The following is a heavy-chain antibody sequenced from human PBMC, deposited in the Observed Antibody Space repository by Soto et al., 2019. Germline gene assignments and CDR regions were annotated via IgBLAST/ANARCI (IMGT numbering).Heavy chain of an antibody. J-gene: IGHJ6*02. D-gene: IGHD3-16*01. CDR1: GFSFNNFA. V-gene: IGHV3-23*01. CDR3: GKERGYYYYYAMDV. CDR2: ISGGGGTT. Sequence: GGSLRLSCVVSGFSFNNFAMSWVRQAPGKGLGWVSAISGGGGTTYYADSVKGRFTISRDNSKNTLYLQLNSLRAEDTAVYYCGKERGYYYYYAMDVWGQGTTVTVSS.